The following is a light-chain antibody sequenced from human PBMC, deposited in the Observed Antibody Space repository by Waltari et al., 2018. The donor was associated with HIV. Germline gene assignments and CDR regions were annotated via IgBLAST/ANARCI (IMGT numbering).Light chain of an antibody. CDR3: SSYTSTNTRV. J-gene: IGLJ3*02. CDR2: EVN. V-gene: IGLV2-14*01. Sequence: HSALSQPASVSGSPAQPIPLSCTGTSSDLGGYHYPSWSQHPPGKAPKRMIYEVNNRPAGVSYRFSGSKSGNTASLTISGLRAEDEADYYCSSYTSTNTRVFGGGTKLTVL. CDR1: SSDLGGYHY.